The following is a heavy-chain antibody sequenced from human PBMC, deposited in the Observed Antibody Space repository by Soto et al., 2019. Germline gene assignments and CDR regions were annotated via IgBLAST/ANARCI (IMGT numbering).Heavy chain of an antibody. CDR1: GGSISSGGYY. CDR3: ASTDAAAGSYRFDP. J-gene: IGHJ5*02. Sequence: TLSLTCTVSGGSISSGGYYWSWIRQHPGKGLEWIGYIYYSGSTYYNPSLKSRVTISVDTSKNQFSLKLSSVTAADTAVYYCASTDAAAGSYRFDPWGQGTLVTVSS. CDR2: IYYSGST. V-gene: IGHV4-31*03. D-gene: IGHD6-13*01.